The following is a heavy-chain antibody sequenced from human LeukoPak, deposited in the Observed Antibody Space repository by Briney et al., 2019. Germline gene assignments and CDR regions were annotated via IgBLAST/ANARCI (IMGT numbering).Heavy chain of an antibody. CDR3: ARMRFYDFWSGYYWFDP. V-gene: IGHV1-69*13. CDR1: GYTFSSYA. J-gene: IGHJ5*02. Sequence: SVKVSCKASGYTFSSYAISWVRQAPGQGLEWMGGIIPIFGTANYAQKFQGRVTITADESTSTAYMELSSLRSEDTAVYYCARMRFYDFWSGYYWFDPWGQGTLVTVSS. CDR2: IIPIFGTA. D-gene: IGHD3-3*01.